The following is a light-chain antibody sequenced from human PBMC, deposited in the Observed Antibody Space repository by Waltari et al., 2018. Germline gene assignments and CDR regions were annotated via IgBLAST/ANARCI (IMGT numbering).Light chain of an antibody. CDR2: RNN. CDR1: SSTLGSNY. Sequence: QSVLTQPPSASGTPGQRVTIPCSGSSSTLGSNYVYRYQQLPGTAPKLLIYRNNQRPSGVPDRFSGSKSGTSASLAISGLRSEDEADYYCAAWDDSLSGPVFGGGTKLTVL. V-gene: IGLV1-47*01. CDR3: AAWDDSLSGPV. J-gene: IGLJ2*01.